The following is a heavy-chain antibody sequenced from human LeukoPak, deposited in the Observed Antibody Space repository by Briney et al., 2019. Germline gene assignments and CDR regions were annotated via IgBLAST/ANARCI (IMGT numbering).Heavy chain of an antibody. J-gene: IGHJ4*02. D-gene: IGHD2-15*01. V-gene: IGHV4-4*02. CDR3: ARVRRGYCSGGSCPLDY. CDR1: GGSISSSNW. CDR2: IYHSGST. Sequence: SGTLSLTCAVSGGSISSSNWWSWVRQPPGKGLEWIGEIYHSGSTNYNPSLKSRVTISVDKSKNQFSLKLSSVTAADTAVYYCARVRRGYCSGGSCPLDYWGQGTLVTVSS.